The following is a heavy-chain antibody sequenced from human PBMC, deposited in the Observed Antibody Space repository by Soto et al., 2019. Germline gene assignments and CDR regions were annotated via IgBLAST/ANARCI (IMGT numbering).Heavy chain of an antibody. V-gene: IGHV1-69*02. Sequence: QVQLVQSGAEVKKPGSSVKVSCKASGGTFSSYTISWVRQAPGQGLEWMGRIIPILGIANYAQKFQGRVTVSERKSTRAADTELSSLGSEETDVYYCASESGYSSGWCGRTGFDPWGQGTLVTVSS. CDR3: ASESGYSSGWCGRTGFDP. D-gene: IGHD6-19*01. J-gene: IGHJ5*02. CDR1: GGTFSSYT. CDR2: IIPILGIA.